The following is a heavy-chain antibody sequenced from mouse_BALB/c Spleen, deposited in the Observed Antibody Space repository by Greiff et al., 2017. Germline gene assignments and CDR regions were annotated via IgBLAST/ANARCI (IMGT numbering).Heavy chain of an antibody. D-gene: IGHD2-3*01. CDR1: GYTFTSYW. CDR3: ASDGYYGHFDY. Sequence: VQLQQSGAELAKPGASVKMSCKASGYTFTSYWMHWVKQRPGQGLEWIGYINPSTGYTEYNQKFKDKATLTADKSSSTAYMQLSSLTSEDSAVYYCASDGYYGHFDYWGQGTTLTVSS. V-gene: IGHV1-7*01. CDR2: INPSTGYT. J-gene: IGHJ2*01.